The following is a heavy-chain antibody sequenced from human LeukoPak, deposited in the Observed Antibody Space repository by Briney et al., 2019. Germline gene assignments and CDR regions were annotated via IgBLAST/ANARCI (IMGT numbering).Heavy chain of an antibody. Sequence: PGGSLRLSCAASGFTFSTYAMIWVRQAPGKGLEWVSAISGTGGNTYYADSVKGRFSVSRDNSKNTVYLQTSGLRAEDTAVYYCAKDGGYWGQGTLVTVSP. V-gene: IGHV3-23*01. J-gene: IGHJ4*02. CDR2: ISGTGGNT. CDR3: AKDGGY. D-gene: IGHD3-3*01. CDR1: GFTFSTYA.